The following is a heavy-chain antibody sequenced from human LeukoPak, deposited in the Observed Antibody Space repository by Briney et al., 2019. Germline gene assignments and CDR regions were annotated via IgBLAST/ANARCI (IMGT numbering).Heavy chain of an antibody. J-gene: IGHJ4*02. CDR1: GGTFSSYA. CDR3: ARDVVADYYDSSGRFDY. V-gene: IGHV1-69*04. D-gene: IGHD3-22*01. CDR2: IIPILGIA. Sequence: GASVKVSCKASGGTFSSYAISWVRQAPGQGLEWMGRIIPILGIANYAQKFQGRVTITADKSTSTTYMELSSLRSEDTAVYYCARDVVADYYDSSGRFDYWGQGTLVTVSS.